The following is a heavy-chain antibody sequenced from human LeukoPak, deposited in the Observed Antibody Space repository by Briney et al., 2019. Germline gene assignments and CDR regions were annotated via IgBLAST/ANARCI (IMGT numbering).Heavy chain of an antibody. V-gene: IGHV3-48*01. CDR2: ISSSSASI. J-gene: IGHJ6*02. CDR1: GFTFSGYS. CDR3: ARGGRGDYGSGSYYNYGMDV. Sequence: GGSLRLSCAASGFTFSGYSMSWARQAPGKGLEWVSYISSSSASIYHADSVKGRFTISRDNAQNSLYLQMNGLRVEDTALYYCARGGRGDYGSGSYYNYGMDVWGQGTTVTVSS. D-gene: IGHD3-10*01.